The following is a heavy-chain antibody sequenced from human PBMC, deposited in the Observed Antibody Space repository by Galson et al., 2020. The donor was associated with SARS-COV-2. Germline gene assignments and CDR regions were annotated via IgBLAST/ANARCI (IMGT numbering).Heavy chain of an antibody. CDR2: ISSDGSNS. D-gene: IGHD1-26*01. Sequence: LGESLKISCAASGFTFSNYVMHWVRQAPGTGPEWVAVISSDGSNSFYADSLKGRFTISRDNSKSTLYLQMNSLRAEDTAVYYCARGGEGELPDYFDYWGQGTLVTVS. V-gene: IGHV3-30*04. CDR3: ARGGEGELPDYFDY. J-gene: IGHJ4*02. CDR1: GFTFSNYV.